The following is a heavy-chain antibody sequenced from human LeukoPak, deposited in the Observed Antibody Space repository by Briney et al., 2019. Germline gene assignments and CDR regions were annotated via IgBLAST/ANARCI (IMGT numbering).Heavy chain of an antibody. V-gene: IGHV3-23*01. D-gene: IGHD3-9*01. J-gene: IGHJ4*02. CDR2: ISGSGDNT. CDR1: GFSFSSYA. Sequence: GGSLRLSCAASGFSFSSYAMSWVRQAPPRGLEWVSGISGSGDNTYYADSVKGRFTVSRDNSKNTLYLQMNSLRAEDTAIYYCAKGSGYDTDFDYWGQGTLVTVSS. CDR3: AKGSGYDTDFDY.